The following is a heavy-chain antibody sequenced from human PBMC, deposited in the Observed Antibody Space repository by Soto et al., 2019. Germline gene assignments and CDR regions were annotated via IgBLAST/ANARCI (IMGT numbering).Heavy chain of an antibody. J-gene: IGHJ4*02. Sequence: PGGSLRLSCAASGFTFTRYSMNWVRQAPGKGLEWVSSISSTTNYIYYGDSMKGRFTISRDNGKNSLYLEIHSLRAEDTAVYYCARESEDLTSNFVYWGQGTLVTVSS. CDR3: ARESEDLTSNFVY. CDR1: GFTFTRYS. V-gene: IGHV3-21*06. CDR2: ISSTTNYI.